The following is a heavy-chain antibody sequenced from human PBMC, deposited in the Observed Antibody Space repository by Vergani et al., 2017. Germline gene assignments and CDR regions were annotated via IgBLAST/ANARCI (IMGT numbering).Heavy chain of an antibody. CDR2: VNPEGTNT. CDR1: GFTFSRHW. V-gene: IGHV3-74*01. CDR3: ARAPDIVVVIATSPHFDY. J-gene: IGHJ4*02. Sequence: EVQLVGSGGGLVQPGGSLRLSCAASGFTFSRHWMHWVRQAPGKGLVWVSRVNPEGTNTPYADSVKGRFTISRDNAKNMMYLQLNSLRDEDTAVYYCARAPDIVVVIATSPHFDYWGQGTLVTVSS. D-gene: IGHD2-21*01.